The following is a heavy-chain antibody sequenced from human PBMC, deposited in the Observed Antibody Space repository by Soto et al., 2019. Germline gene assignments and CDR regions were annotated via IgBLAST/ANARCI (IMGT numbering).Heavy chain of an antibody. J-gene: IGHJ4*02. Sequence: QVQLQQWGAGLLKPSETLSLTCAVYGGSFSGYDWSWIRQPPGKGLEWIGDINYSGITNYNPSLKSRVTISVETSRKQCSLNLNAVPAADTAVYYCARGVREAVAAPNLDYWGQGTLVTVSS. CDR2: INYSGIT. D-gene: IGHD6-19*01. V-gene: IGHV4-34*01. CDR1: GGSFSGYD. CDR3: ARGVREAVAAPNLDY.